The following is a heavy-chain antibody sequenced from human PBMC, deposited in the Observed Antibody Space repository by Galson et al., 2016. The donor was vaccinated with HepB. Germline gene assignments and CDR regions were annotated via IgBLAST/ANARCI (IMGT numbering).Heavy chain of an antibody. Sequence: SLRLSCAASGFTFSTYAMQWVRQAPGKGLEWVAVISYDGGVEFYADSVKGRFTISRDNPKNTVSLQMNSLRAEDTALYYCAREEYFYALGALDIWGKGTTVTVSS. J-gene: IGHJ6*04. CDR2: ISYDGGVE. D-gene: IGHD2-2*01. CDR1: GFTFSTYA. V-gene: IGHV3-30-3*01. CDR3: AREEYFYALGALDI.